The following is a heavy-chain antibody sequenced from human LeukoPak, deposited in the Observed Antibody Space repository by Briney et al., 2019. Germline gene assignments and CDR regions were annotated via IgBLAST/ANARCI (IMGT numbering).Heavy chain of an antibody. J-gene: IGHJ4*02. CDR2: INGDGSST. Sequence: GESLRLSCAASGFTFSSYWMHWVRQAPGKGLVWVSRINGDGSSTTYADSVKGRFTISRDNAKNTLYLQMNSLRAEDTAVYYCVRGLLAVACTEYWGQGTLVTVSS. V-gene: IGHV3-74*01. CDR3: VRGLLAVACTEY. D-gene: IGHD6-19*01. CDR1: GFTFSSYW.